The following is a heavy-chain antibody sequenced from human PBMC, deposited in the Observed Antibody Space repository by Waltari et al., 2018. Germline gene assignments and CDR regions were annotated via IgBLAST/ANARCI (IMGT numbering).Heavy chain of an antibody. Sequence: AASGFTFSSYAMSWVRQAPGKGLEWVSAISGSGGSTYYADSVKGRFTISRDNSKNTLYLQMNSLRAEDTAVYYCASTGTGYYYYYYGMDVWGQGTTVTVSS. CDR3: ASTGTGYYYYYYGMDV. D-gene: IGHD1-1*01. J-gene: IGHJ6*02. CDR1: GFTFSSYA. V-gene: IGHV3-23*01. CDR2: ISGSGGST.